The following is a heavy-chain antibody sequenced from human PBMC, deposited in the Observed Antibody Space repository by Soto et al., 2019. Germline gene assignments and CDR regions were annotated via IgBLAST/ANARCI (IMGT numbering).Heavy chain of an antibody. V-gene: IGHV4-34*01. J-gene: IGHJ4*02. CDR1: GGSFSGYY. CDR3: ARNSRWKSGYER. Sequence: SETLSLTCAVYGGSFSGYYWSWIRQPPGKGLEWIGEINHSGSTNYNPSLKSRVTISVDTSKNQFSLKLSSVTAADTAVYYCARNSRWKSGYERRGQGTLVTVSS. D-gene: IGHD5-12*01. CDR2: INHSGST.